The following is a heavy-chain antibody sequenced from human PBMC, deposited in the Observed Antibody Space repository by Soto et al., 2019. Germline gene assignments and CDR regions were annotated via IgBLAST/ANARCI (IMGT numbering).Heavy chain of an antibody. J-gene: IGHJ6*02. CDR3: ARHGADVYFWGSYRAAEGHYYYGMDV. CDR1: GGSISSSSYY. CDR2: IYYSGST. D-gene: IGHD3-16*02. Sequence: SETLSLTCTVSGGSISSSSYYWGWIRQPPGKGLEWIGSIYYSGSTYYNPSLKSRVTISVDTSKNQFSLKLSSVTAADTALYYCARHGADVYFWGSYRAAEGHYYYGMDVWGQGTTVTVS. V-gene: IGHV4-39*01.